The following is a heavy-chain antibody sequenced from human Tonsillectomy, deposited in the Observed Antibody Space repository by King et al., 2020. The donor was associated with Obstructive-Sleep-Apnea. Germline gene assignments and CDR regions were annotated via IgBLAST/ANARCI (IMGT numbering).Heavy chain of an antibody. CDR1: GFTFSRYS. CDR2: ISSGISTI. D-gene: IGHD2-2*01. V-gene: IGHV3-48*04. J-gene: IGHJ4*02. CDR3: ARAHLDIVVVPAAYNFDY. Sequence: VQLVQSGGDLVQPGGSLRLSCAASGFTFSRYSMIWVRQAPGKGLEWVSYISSGISTIYYADSVKGRFTISRDNAKNSLYLQVNSLRAEDTAVYYCARAHLDIVVVPAAYNFDYWGEGTLVTVSS.